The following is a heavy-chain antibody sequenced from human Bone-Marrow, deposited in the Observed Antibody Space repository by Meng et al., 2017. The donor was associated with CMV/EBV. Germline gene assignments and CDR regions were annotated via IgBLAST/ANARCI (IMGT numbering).Heavy chain of an antibody. V-gene: IGHV3-48*03. D-gene: IGHD2-15*01. J-gene: IGHJ6*02. Sequence: GESLKISCAASGFTFSSYEMNWVRQAPGKGLEWVSYISSSGSTIYYADSVKGRFTISRDNSKNTLYLQMNSLRAEDTAVYYCARDLMDIVVVVAPPEYYYYGMDVWGQGTTVTVSS. CDR2: ISSSGSTI. CDR3: ARDLMDIVVVVAPPEYYYYGMDV. CDR1: GFTFSSYE.